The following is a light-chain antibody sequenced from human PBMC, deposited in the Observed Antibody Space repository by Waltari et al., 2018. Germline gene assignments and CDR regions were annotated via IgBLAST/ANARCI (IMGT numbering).Light chain of an antibody. Sequence: EIVMTQSPATLSVSPGERATLSCRASHSISSNLAWYQHKPGQPPRLLIYGASTRATGIPARFSGGGSEREFTLTISGLQSEDFAVYYCQRYDNWPPWTFGQGTRVEI. CDR2: GAS. V-gene: IGKV3-15*01. CDR3: QRYDNWPPWT. J-gene: IGKJ1*01. CDR1: HSISSN.